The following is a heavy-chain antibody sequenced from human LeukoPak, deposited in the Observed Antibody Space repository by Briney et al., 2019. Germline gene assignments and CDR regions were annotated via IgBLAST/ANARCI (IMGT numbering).Heavy chain of an antibody. CDR3: ARERVAGNDYFDY. CDR1: GGSISSYY. Sequence: SETLSLTCSVSGGSISSYYWSWIRQPPGKGLEWIGYIYYSSSTNYNPSLKSRVTISIDTSKNQFSLKLTSVTAADTAVYYCARERVAGNDYFDYWGLGTLVTVSS. J-gene: IGHJ4*02. D-gene: IGHD2-15*01. CDR2: IYYSSST. V-gene: IGHV4-59*01.